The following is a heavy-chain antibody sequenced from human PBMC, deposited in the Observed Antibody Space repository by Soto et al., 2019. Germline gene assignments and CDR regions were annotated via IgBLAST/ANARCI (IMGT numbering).Heavy chain of an antibody. J-gene: IGHJ4*02. Sequence: QVELVESGGGVVQPGRSLRLSCAVSGFTFTSYGIHWVRQAPGKGLEWVAFISYDGSNEFYADSLKGRFTISRDNSKNTLYLQMNNLRARDTAVYYCAKHGIAVVPGAISGSGWYVDYWGQGTLVTVSS. CDR2: ISYDGSNE. CDR3: AKHGIAVVPGAISGSGWYVDY. D-gene: IGHD2-2*01. CDR1: GFTFTSYG. V-gene: IGHV3-30*18.